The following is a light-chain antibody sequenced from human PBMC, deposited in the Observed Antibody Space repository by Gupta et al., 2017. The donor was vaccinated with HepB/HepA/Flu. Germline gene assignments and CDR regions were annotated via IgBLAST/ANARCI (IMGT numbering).Light chain of an antibody. CDR3: SSCTTTGTLVI. CDR2: DVT. Sequence: QSALTQPASVSGSPGQSITISCTGTNSDVGATDCVSWYQQYPGKAPKLLISDVTYRASGVSHRFTGSKSGSSASLTISGLQADDEADYYCSSCTTTGTLVIFGGGTSLTVL. CDR1: NSDVGATDC. J-gene: IGLJ2*01. V-gene: IGLV2-14*03.